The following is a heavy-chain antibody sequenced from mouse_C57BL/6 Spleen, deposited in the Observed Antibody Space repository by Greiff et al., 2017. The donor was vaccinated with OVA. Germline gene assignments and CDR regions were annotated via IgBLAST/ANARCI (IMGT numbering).Heavy chain of an antibody. CDR1: GYSITSGYY. J-gene: IGHJ2*01. CDR3: AREETTVVAYYFDY. V-gene: IGHV3-6*01. D-gene: IGHD1-1*01. Sequence: DVKLQESGPGLVKPSQSLSLTCSVTGYSITSGYYWNWIRQFPGNKLEWMGYISYDGSNNYNPSLKNRISITRDTSKNQFFLKLNSVTTEDTATYYCAREETTVVAYYFDYWGQGTTLTVSS. CDR2: ISYDGSN.